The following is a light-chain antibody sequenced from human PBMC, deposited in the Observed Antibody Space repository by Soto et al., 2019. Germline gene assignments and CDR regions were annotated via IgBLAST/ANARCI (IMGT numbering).Light chain of an antibody. J-gene: IGLJ2*01. CDR3: QSYDGSLATSI. V-gene: IGLV1-40*01. CDR2: GNN. Sequence: QSVLTQPPSVSGTPGQRVSISCTGTSSNLGAGYDVHWYQQLPGAAPRLLIFGNNVRPSGVPDRISCSKSGTSASPAITRLPAENWAIYPRQSYDGSLATSIFGAGTKLTVL. CDR1: SSNLGAGYD.